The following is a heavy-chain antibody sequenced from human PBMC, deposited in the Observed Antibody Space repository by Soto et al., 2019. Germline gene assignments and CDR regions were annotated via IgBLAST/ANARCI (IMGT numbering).Heavy chain of an antibody. CDR1: GGSISSGGYY. D-gene: IGHD2-15*01. CDR2: IYYSGST. CDR3: ARGQIVVVAATYYYYGMDV. J-gene: IGHJ6*02. V-gene: IGHV4-31*03. Sequence: SETLSLTCTVSGGSISSGGYYWSWIRQHPGKGLEWIGYIYYSGSTYYNPSLKSRVTISVDTSKNQFSLKLSSVTAADTAVYYCARGQIVVVAATYYYYGMDVWGQGTTVTVSS.